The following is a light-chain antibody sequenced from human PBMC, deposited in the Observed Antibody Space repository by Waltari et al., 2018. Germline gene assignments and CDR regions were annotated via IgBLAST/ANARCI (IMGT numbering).Light chain of an antibody. CDR3: SSYTLTNPVV. CDR1: SNDIGAHDY. Sequence: QSVVTQPASVSGSPGQSISISCTGTSNDIGAHDYVSWYQQPPGRAPQRVIYDVSVRPSGVSIRFSGSKSGNTASLTISGLQAEDEALYYCSSYTLTNPVVFGGGTKLTVL. V-gene: IGLV2-14*03. CDR2: DVS. J-gene: IGLJ2*01.